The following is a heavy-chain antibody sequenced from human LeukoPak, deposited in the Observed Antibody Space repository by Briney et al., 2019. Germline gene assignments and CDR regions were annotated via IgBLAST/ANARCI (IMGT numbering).Heavy chain of an antibody. V-gene: IGHV3-23*01. CDR2: ISGSGGST. Sequence: GGSLRLSCAASGFTFSSYAMSWVRQAPGKGLEWVSAISGSGGSTYYADSVKGRFTISRDNAKNSLYLQMNSLRAEDTAVYYCAVDGDGFDYWGQGTLVTVSS. CDR3: AVDGDGFDY. D-gene: IGHD3-9*01. J-gene: IGHJ4*02. CDR1: GFTFSSYA.